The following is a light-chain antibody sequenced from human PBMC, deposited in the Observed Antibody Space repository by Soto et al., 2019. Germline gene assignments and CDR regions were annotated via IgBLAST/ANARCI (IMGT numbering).Light chain of an antibody. J-gene: IGKJ3*01. Sequence: AIRMTQSPSSFSASTGDRVTITCRASQGVSNYLAWYQQRPGKAPKLLIYAASTLQTGVPSTFSGSGSGTDLTLTISRLQSDDFATYYCLQYFTYPFTFGPGTKVDI. CDR3: LQYFTYPFT. CDR1: QGVSNY. CDR2: AAS. V-gene: IGKV1-8*01.